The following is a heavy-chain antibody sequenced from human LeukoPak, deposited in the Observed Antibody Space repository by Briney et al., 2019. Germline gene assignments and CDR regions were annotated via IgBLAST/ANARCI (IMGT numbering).Heavy chain of an antibody. D-gene: IGHD3-22*01. J-gene: IGHJ4*02. V-gene: IGHV3-21*01. Sequence: PGGSLRLSCAASGFTFSSYSMNWVRRAPGKGLEWVSSISSSSYIYYADSVKGRFTISRDNAKNSLYLQMNSLRAEDTAVYYCARVFWYYDSSGYYSPLPGDYWGQGTLVTVSS. CDR1: GFTFSSYS. CDR3: ARVFWYYDSSGYYSPLPGDY. CDR2: ISSSSYI.